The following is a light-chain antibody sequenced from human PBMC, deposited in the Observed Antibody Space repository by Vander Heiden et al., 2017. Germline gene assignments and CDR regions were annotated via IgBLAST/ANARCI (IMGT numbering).Light chain of an antibody. J-gene: IGLJ2*01. Sequence: QSVVTQPPSVSAAPGQKVSISCSGGSSNIGGNYVSWYLHVPGTAPKLLIHENNKRPSGIPDRFSASKSGTSATLGISGLQPGDEADYYCATWDTDLTAVVFGGGTKLTVL. CDR2: ENN. CDR1: SSNIGGNY. V-gene: IGLV1-51*02. CDR3: ATWDTDLTAVV.